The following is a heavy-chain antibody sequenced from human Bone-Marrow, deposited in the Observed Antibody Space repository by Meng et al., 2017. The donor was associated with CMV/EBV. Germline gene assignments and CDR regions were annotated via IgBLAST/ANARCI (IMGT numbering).Heavy chain of an antibody. Sequence: GESLKISCAASGFTFSSYWMSWVRQAPGKGLEWVANIKQDGSEKYYVDSVKGRFTISRDNAKNSLYLQMNSLRAEDTAVYYCARLRFLEWLSLWGPGTLVTGSS. CDR3: ARLRFLEWLSL. CDR1: GFTFSSYW. D-gene: IGHD3-3*01. V-gene: IGHV3-7*01. CDR2: IKQDGSEK. J-gene: IGHJ4*02.